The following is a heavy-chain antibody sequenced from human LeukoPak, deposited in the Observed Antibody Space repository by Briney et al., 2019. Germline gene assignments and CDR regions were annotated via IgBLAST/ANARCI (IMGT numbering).Heavy chain of an antibody. Sequence: GGSLRLSCAASGFTFSSYGIHWVRQAPGKGLEWVAFIGYDGNNKNYADSVKGRFTISRNNSKNTLYLQMNSLRAEDTAVYYCAKDHCSSTSCYNEYWGQGTLVTDPS. CDR1: GFTFSSYG. D-gene: IGHD2-2*02. J-gene: IGHJ4*02. CDR3: AKDHCSSTSCYNEY. CDR2: IGYDGNNK. V-gene: IGHV3-30*02.